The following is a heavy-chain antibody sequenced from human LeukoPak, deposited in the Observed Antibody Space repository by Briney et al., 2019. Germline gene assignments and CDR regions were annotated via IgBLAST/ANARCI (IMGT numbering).Heavy chain of an antibody. CDR1: GGSISSYY. J-gene: IGHJ3*02. Sequence: NLSETLSLTCTVSGGSISSYYWSWIRQPPGKGLEWIGYIYYSGSTNYNPSLKSRVTISVDTSKNQFSLKLSSVTAADTAVYYCARATKRQLLGAFDIWGQGTMVTVSS. CDR2: IYYSGST. V-gene: IGHV4-59*01. D-gene: IGHD1-1*01. CDR3: ARATKRQLLGAFDI.